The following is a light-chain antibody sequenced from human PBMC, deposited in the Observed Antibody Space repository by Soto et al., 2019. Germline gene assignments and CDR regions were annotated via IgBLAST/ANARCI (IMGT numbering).Light chain of an antibody. V-gene: IGLV2-8*01. CDR3: SSYAGSNSPYV. J-gene: IGLJ1*01. CDR1: SSDVGGYKY. Sequence: QSALTQPPSASGSPGQSVTISCTGTSSDVGGYKYVSWYQQHPGKAPKVMIYEVSKRPSGVPDRFSGSKSGNTASLTVSGLQAEDEADYYCSSYAGSNSPYVFGTVTKLTVL. CDR2: EVS.